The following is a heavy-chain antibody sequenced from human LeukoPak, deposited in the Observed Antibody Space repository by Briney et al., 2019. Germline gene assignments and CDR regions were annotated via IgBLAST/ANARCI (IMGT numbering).Heavy chain of an antibody. J-gene: IGHJ1*01. Sequence: PGGSLRLSCAASGFTFSDYYMSWIRQAPGQGLEWVAVISYDGSNKYYADSVKGRFTISRDNSRNTLYLQMNSLRAEDTAVYHCVKDVDGSGYNPTGYFQHWGQGTLVTVSS. CDR3: VKDVDGSGYNPTGYFQH. D-gene: IGHD3-22*01. CDR2: ISYDGSNK. V-gene: IGHV3-30*18. CDR1: GFTFSDYY.